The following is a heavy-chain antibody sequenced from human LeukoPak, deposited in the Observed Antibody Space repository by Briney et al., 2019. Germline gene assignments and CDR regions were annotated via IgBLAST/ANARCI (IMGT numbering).Heavy chain of an antibody. V-gene: IGHV4-39*01. CDR2: IYYSGST. CDR1: GGSISSSSYY. D-gene: IGHD6-19*01. CDR3: ARHGRGLHVDSGLFDF. Sequence: PSETLSFTCTVSGGSISSSSYYWGWIRQPPGKGLEWIGSIYYSGSTYYNPSLKSRVTISVDTSKNQFSLKLSSVTAADTAVYYCARHGRGLHVDSGLFDFWGQGTLVTVSS. J-gene: IGHJ4*02.